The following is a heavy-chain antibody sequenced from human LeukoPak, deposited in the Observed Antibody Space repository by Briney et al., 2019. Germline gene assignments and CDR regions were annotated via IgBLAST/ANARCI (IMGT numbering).Heavy chain of an antibody. CDR1: GDSVSSNTPA. Sequence: SQTLSVTCAISGDSVSSNTPAWNWIRQSPSRGLEWVGRTYYRSKWYNDYAVSVRSRITINPDTAKNQFSLQLNSVTPEDTAVYYCARQQRGAFDYWGQGTLVTVSS. CDR3: ARQQRGAFDY. J-gene: IGHJ4*02. V-gene: IGHV6-1*01. D-gene: IGHD6-13*01. CDR2: TYYRSKWYN.